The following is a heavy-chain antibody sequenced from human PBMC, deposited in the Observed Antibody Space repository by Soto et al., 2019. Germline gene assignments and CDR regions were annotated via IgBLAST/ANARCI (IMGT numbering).Heavy chain of an antibody. D-gene: IGHD6-13*01. CDR2: IDPSGGSP. CDR1: GYTFTNYY. V-gene: IGHV1-46*03. Sequence: GASVKVSCKASGYTFTNYYIHWVRQAPGQGLEWMGIIDPSGGSPTNAQKFQGRVSMTRDTSASTVYMQLSSLRSDDTAVYFCTRDTPGARWYFDDWGQGTLVTVSS. CDR3: TRDTPGARWYFDD. J-gene: IGHJ4*02.